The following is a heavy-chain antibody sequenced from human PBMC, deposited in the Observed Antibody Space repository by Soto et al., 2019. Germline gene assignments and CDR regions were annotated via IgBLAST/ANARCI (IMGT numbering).Heavy chain of an antibody. CDR2: INHSGST. Sequence: QVQLQQWGAGLLKPSETLSLTCAVYGGSFSGYYWSWIRQPPGKGLEWSGEINHSGSTNYNPSLKSRVTISVDTSKNQFSLKLSSVTAGDTAVYYCARSGLSPIVVVPAAMDYWGQGTLVTVSS. CDR3: ARSGLSPIVVVPAAMDY. V-gene: IGHV4-34*01. CDR1: GGSFSGYY. J-gene: IGHJ4*02. D-gene: IGHD2-2*01.